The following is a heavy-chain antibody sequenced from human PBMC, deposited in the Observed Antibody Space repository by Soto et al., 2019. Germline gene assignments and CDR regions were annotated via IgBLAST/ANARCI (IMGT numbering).Heavy chain of an antibody. CDR2: IIPIFGTA. J-gene: IGHJ3*02. D-gene: IGHD1-26*01. V-gene: IGHV1-69*06. CDR3: ARDEGGSYWANAFDI. CDR1: GGTFSSYA. Sequence: SVKVSCKASGGTFSSYAISWVRQAPGQGLEWMGGIIPIFGTANYAQKFQGRVTITADKSTSTAYMELSSLRSEDTAVYYCARDEGGSYWANAFDIWGQGTMVTVSS.